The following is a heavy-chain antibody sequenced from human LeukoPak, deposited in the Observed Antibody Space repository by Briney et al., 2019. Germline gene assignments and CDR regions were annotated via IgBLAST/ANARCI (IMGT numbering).Heavy chain of an antibody. D-gene: IGHD3-22*01. CDR3: TRSAVVLPYYFDY. Sequence: ASVKVSCKVSGYTLTELSMHWVRQAPGKGLEWMGSFDPENGETLHAQEFQGRVTLTEDTSADTAYMELISLRSEDTALYYCTRSAVVLPYYFDYWGQGTLVTVSS. V-gene: IGHV1-24*01. CDR2: FDPENGET. CDR1: GYTLTELS. J-gene: IGHJ4*02.